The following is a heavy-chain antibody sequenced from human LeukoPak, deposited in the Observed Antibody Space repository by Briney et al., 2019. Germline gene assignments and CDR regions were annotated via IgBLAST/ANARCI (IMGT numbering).Heavy chain of an antibody. CDR3: ARGEVVTASLPDYFYYYMDV. J-gene: IGHJ6*03. V-gene: IGHV3-20*04. D-gene: IGHD2-21*02. Sequence: GGSLRLSCAASGFSFSSYGMNWVRQTPGKGLEWVSGINWNGGSTGYADSVKGRFTISRDNAKNSLYLQMNSLRAEDTAVYYCARGEVVTASLPDYFYYYMDVWGKGTTVTISS. CDR1: GFSFSSYG. CDR2: INWNGGST.